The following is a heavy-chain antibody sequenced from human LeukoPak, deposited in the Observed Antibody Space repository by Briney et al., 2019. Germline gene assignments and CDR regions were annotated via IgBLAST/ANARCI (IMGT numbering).Heavy chain of an antibody. CDR3: ARARIDSSGYYYPDY. D-gene: IGHD3-22*01. CDR2: INPNSGGT. V-gene: IGHV1-2*02. J-gene: IGHJ4*02. CDR1: GYTFTGYY. Sequence: ASVKVPCKASGYTFTGYYMHWVRQAPGQGLEWMGWINPNSGGTNYAQKFQGRVTMTRDTSISTAYMELSRLRSDDTAVYYCARARIDSSGYYYPDYWGQGTLVTVSS.